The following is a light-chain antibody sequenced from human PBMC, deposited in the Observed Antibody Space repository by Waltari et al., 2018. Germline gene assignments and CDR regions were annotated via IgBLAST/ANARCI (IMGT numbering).Light chain of an antibody. Sequence: QSALTQPASVSGSPGQSITISCTGTSTDVGGYDYVSWYQPHPGKAPQLMIFAVTKRPSGVSDRFSGSKSGNTASLTMSGLHTEDEADYYCASYTSSKTWVFGGGTKLTVL. CDR3: ASYTSSKTWV. CDR2: AVT. J-gene: IGLJ3*02. CDR1: STDVGGYDY. V-gene: IGLV2-14*01.